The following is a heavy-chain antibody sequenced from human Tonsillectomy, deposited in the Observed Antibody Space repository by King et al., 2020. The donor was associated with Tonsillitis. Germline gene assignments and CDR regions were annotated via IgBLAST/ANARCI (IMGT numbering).Heavy chain of an antibody. CDR1: GFTFSGAW. D-gene: IGHD6-25*01. CDR3: TTQLYDLEQRDHDW. J-gene: IGHJ1*01. CDR2: IKHKADGTTK. V-gene: IGHV3-15*01. Sequence: VQLVESGGNLVEPGGSLRLSCTASGFTFSGAWMTWVRQVPGTGLEWVGRIKHKADGTTKHYGTSVKGRFTIPRDASKDTLFLQMSSLKIEDTGVYYGTTQLYDLEQRDHDWGGQGTLVT.